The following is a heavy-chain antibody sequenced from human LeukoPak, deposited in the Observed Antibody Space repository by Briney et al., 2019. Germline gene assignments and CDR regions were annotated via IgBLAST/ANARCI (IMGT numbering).Heavy chain of an antibody. Sequence: PGGSLRLSCAASGFTFDDYGMSWVRQAPGKGLEWVSGINWNGGSTGYADSVEGRFTISRDNAKNSLYLQMNSLRAEDTALYYCARVGSISRWFDPWGQGTLVTVSS. J-gene: IGHJ5*02. D-gene: IGHD2-15*01. CDR1: GFTFDDYG. CDR2: INWNGGST. CDR3: ARVGSISRWFDP. V-gene: IGHV3-20*04.